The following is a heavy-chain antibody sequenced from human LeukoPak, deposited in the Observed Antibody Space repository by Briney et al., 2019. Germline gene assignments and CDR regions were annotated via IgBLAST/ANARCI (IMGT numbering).Heavy chain of an antibody. Sequence: GGSLRLSCAASGFIFSDYYMSWIRQAPGKGLEWVSYISSSGSTIYYADSVKGRFTISRDNAKNSLYLQMNSLRAEDTAVYYCARDGGYATNYYYYGMDVWGQGTTVTVSS. CDR2: ISSSGSTI. CDR1: GFIFSDYY. CDR3: ARDGGYATNYYYYGMDV. J-gene: IGHJ6*02. D-gene: IGHD2-8*01. V-gene: IGHV3-11*01.